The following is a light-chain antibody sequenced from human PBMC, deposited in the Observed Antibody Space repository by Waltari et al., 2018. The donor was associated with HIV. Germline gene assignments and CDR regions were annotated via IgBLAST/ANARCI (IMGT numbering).Light chain of an antibody. CDR3: QQYGSSPLT. CDR1: QTGNNNF. J-gene: IGKJ4*01. V-gene: IGKV3-20*01. Sequence: DIVLSQSPATLSLSPGERATLSCRARQTGNNNFLNWYQQKHGQSPRLLLSDASARDAGIPDRFSASGSGTDFTLTINRLEPEDSAVYYCQQYGSSPLTFGGGTKVEI. CDR2: DAS.